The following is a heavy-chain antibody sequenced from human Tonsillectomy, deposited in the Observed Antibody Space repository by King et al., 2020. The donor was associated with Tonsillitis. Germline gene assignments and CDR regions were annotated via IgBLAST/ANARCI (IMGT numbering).Heavy chain of an antibody. CDR1: GFTFSSYW. CDR3: AREVPIYYYYMDV. CDR2: INSDGSST. Sequence: VQLVESGGGLVQPGGSLRLSCAASGFTFSSYWMHWVRQAPGKGLVWVSRINSDGSSTSYADSVKGRFTISRDNAKNTLYLQMNCLRAEDTAVYYCAREVPIYYYYMDVWGKGTTVTVSS. J-gene: IGHJ6*03. D-gene: IGHD1-1*01. V-gene: IGHV3-74*01.